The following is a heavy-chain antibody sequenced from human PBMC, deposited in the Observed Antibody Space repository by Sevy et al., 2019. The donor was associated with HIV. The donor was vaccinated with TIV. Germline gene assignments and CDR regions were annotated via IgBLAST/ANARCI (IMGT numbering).Heavy chain of an antibody. CDR3: TKESLRGTYIRGDFDH. J-gene: IGHJ4*02. V-gene: IGHV3-30*18. CDR1: GFNFQTFG. Sequence: GGSLRLSCSAFGFNFQTFGMHWVRQAPGMGPEWLAVISSDGINHNYAASVKGRFTIYRDNSKSLLFLQMNSLTPNDTAVYFCTKESLRGTYIRGDFDHWGQGTLVTVSS. CDR2: ISSDGINH. D-gene: IGHD3-10*02.